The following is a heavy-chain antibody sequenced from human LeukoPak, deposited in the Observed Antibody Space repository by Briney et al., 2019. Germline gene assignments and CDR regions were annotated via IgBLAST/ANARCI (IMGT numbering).Heavy chain of an antibody. CDR1: GFIVSSNF. CDR3: ARHLRVGATDYFDF. Sequence: GGSLRLSCAASGFIVSSNFMSWVRQAPGKGLEWVSVIYTGGSTFYADSVKGRFTISRDNSKNTLYLQMNSLRAEDTAVYYCARHLRVGATDYFDFWGQGTLVTVSS. CDR2: IYTGGST. J-gene: IGHJ4*02. V-gene: IGHV3-66*04. D-gene: IGHD1-26*01.